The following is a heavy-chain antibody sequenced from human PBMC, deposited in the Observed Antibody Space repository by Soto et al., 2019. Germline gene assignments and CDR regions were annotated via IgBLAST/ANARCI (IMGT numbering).Heavy chain of an antibody. CDR2: ISGSGGGT. V-gene: IGHV3-23*01. J-gene: IGHJ4*02. CDR1: GFTFTNNA. CDR3: AKNIGYTGSYFDY. Sequence: PGGSLILSCAASGFTFTNNAMSWVRQAPGKGLEWVSAISGSGGGTNYADSVKGRFTISRDNSKNTVYLQMNSLRAEDTAIYYCAKNIGYTGSYFDYWGQGTLVTVS. D-gene: IGHD2-2*02.